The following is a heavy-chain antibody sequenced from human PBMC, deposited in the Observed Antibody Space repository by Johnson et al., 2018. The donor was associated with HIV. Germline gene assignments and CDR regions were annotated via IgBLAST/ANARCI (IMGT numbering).Heavy chain of an antibody. CDR2: IRYDGSNK. CDR1: GFTFSSYG. J-gene: IGHJ3*02. V-gene: IGHV3-30*02. CDR3: ASQGAPAFDI. Sequence: QVQLVESGGGVVQPGGSLRLSCAASGFTFSSYGMHWVRQAPGKGLEWVAFIRYDGSNKYYADSVKGRFTISRHNSKNTLYLQMNSLRAEDTAVYYCASQGAPAFDIWGQGTMVTVSS.